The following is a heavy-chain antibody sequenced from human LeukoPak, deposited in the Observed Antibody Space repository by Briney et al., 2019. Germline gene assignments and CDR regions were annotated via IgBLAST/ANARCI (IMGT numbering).Heavy chain of an antibody. CDR2: INSDGSST. V-gene: IGHV3-74*01. Sequence: PGGSLRLSCAASGFTFSSYWIHWVRQAPGKGLVWVSRINSDGSSTSYADSVKGRFTISRDNAKNTLYLQMNSLRAEDTAVYYCGRGPYCSCGTCYGGGHWFDPWGQGTLVTVSS. CDR3: GRGPYCSCGTCYGGGHWFDP. J-gene: IGHJ5*02. CDR1: GFTFSSYW. D-gene: IGHD2-15*01.